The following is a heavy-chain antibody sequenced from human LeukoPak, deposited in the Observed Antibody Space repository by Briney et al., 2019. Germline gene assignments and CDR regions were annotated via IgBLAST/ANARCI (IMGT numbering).Heavy chain of an antibody. D-gene: IGHD1-26*01. V-gene: IGHV3-30*04. CDR3: ARALGATRGAWFDP. Sequence: GRSLRLSCAASGLTFSSYAMHWVRQAPGKGLEWVAVISYDGSNKYYADSVKGRFTISRDNSKNTLYLQMNRLRAEDTAVYYCARALGATRGAWFDPWGQGTLVTVSS. J-gene: IGHJ5*02. CDR2: ISYDGSNK. CDR1: GLTFSSYA.